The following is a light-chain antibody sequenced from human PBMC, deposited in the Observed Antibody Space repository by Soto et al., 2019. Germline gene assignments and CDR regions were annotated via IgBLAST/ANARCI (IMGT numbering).Light chain of an antibody. CDR2: DNN. CDR1: SSNIGAGYD. V-gene: IGLV1-40*01. CDR3: QSYDSSLSGYV. Sequence: QSSLTQPPSVSWAPGQMVTISCTGSSSNIGAGYDVHWYQQYPGTAPKPLIYDNNDRPSGVPDRFSGSRSGTSASLALTGLQAEDEADYYCQSYDSSLSGYVFGAGTKVTVL. J-gene: IGLJ1*01.